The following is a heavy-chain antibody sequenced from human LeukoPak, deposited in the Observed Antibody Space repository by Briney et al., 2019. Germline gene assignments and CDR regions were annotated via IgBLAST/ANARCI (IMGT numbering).Heavy chain of an antibody. D-gene: IGHD6-13*01. CDR1: GFTFITYA. CDR2: ISGSGGST. J-gene: IGHJ3*02. V-gene: IGHV3-23*01. CDR3: AKDYRVNSSSWYDAFDI. Sequence: GGSXXLSCAASGFTFITYAMTWVRQAPGKGLEXVSAISGSGGSTYYADSVKGRFTISRDNSKNTLYLQMNSLRAEDTAVYYCAKDYRVNSSSWYDAFDIWGQGTMVTVSS.